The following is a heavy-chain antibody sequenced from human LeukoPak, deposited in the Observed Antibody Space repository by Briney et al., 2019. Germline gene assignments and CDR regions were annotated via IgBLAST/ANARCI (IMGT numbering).Heavy chain of an antibody. CDR2: INHSVST. CDR3: ARGRMVKAFDI. Sequence: SDTLSLTCAVYVESFSCYYWSWIRQPPGNVLECIGEINHSVSTNYNPSFKSRVPISVDTSMNPSSLKLSSVTVADTAVYYCARGRMVKAFDIWGQGTVVTV. V-gene: IGHV4-34*01. J-gene: IGHJ3*02. CDR1: VESFSCYY. D-gene: IGHD2-21*01.